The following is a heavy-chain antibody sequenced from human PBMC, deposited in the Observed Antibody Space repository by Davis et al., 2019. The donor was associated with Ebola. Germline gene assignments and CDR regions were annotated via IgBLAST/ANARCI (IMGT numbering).Heavy chain of an antibody. CDR3: ARDSDFWSGYRPLN. CDR1: GGTFNNYA. V-gene: IGHV1-69*13. CDR2: IIPIFGTA. J-gene: IGHJ4*02. Sequence: AASVKVSCKASGGTFNNYAISWVRQAPGQGLEWMGTIIPIFGTANYAQKFQGRVTITADESTTTAYMELSSLTSEDTAVYYCARDSDFWSGYRPLNWGQGTLVTVSS. D-gene: IGHD3-3*01.